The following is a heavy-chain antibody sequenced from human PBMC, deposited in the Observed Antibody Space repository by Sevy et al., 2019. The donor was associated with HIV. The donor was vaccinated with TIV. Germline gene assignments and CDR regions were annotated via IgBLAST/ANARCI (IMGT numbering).Heavy chain of an antibody. CDR1: GFTFSNYA. D-gene: IGHD3-22*01. V-gene: IGHV3-23*01. J-gene: IGHJ4*02. CDR3: ARKYDSSGYFDY. Sequence: GGSLRLSCAASGFTFSNYAMNWVRQAPGKGLEWVSGISGSGGSGDKTNYADSVKGRLTISRDDSKNSRYLQLNSLRAEDTAIYYCARKYDSSGYFDYWGQGTLVTVSS. CDR2: ISGSGGSGDKT.